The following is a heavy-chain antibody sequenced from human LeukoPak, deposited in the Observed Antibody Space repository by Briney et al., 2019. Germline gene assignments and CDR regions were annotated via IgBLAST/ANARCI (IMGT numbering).Heavy chain of an antibody. D-gene: IGHD5-18*01. V-gene: IGHV3-53*01. CDR1: GFTVSSNY. J-gene: IGHJ4*02. Sequence: PGGSLRLSCAASGFTVSSNYMSWVRQAPGKGLEWVSVIYSGGSTYYADSVKGRFTISRDNSKNTLYLQMNSLRAEDTAVYYCAREYSYGLGSFWGQGTLVTVSS. CDR3: AREYSYGLGSF. CDR2: IYSGGST.